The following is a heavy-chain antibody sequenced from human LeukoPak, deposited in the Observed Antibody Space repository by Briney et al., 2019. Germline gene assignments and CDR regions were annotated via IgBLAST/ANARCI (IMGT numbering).Heavy chain of an antibody. CDR1: GGSFSGYY. CDR3: ARRARDAFDI. CDR2: IYYSGST. Sequence: KPSETLSLTCAVYGGSFSGYYWSWIRQPPGKGLEWIGYIYYSGSTNYNPSLKSRVTISVDTSKNQFSLKLSSVTAADTAVYYCARRARDAFDIWGQGTMVTVSS. V-gene: IGHV4-59*01. J-gene: IGHJ3*02.